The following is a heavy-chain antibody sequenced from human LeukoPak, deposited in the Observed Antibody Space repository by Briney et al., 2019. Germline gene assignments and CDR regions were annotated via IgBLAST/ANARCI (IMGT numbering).Heavy chain of an antibody. D-gene: IGHD2-15*01. CDR2: MNPNSGGT. J-gene: IGHJ6*03. V-gene: IGHV1-2*02. Sequence: ASVKVSCKASGYTFTGYYMHWVRQVPGQGLEWMGWMNPNSGGTNYAQKFQGRGTMTRDTSITTAYMELTKLRSDTTAVYYCARGVAGTYYYYYMDDWGKGTTVTVSS. CDR1: GYTFTGYY. CDR3: ARGVAGTYYYYYMDD.